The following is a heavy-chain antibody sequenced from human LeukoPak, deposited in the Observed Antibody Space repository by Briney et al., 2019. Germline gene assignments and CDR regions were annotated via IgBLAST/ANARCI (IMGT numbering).Heavy chain of an antibody. V-gene: IGHV3-33*06. D-gene: IGHD1-14*01. CDR1: GFTLSSYG. CDR2: IWYDGSNK. CDR3: AKDKGAVTGTFDY. J-gene: IGHJ4*02. Sequence: PGRSLRLTCAASGFTLSSYGMHWVRQAPGKGLEWVAVIWYDGSNKYYADSVKGRFTISRDNSKNTLYLQMNSLRAEDTAVYYCAKDKGAVTGTFDYWGQGTLVTVSS.